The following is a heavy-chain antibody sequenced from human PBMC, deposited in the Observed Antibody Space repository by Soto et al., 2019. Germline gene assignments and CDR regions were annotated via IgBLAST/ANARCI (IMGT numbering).Heavy chain of an antibody. D-gene: IGHD4-17*01. CDR3: ASEDDYGDSGVAFDI. CDR2: IYYSGST. J-gene: IGHJ3*02. Sequence: SETLSLTCTVSGGSISSGGYYWSWIRQHPGKGLEWIGYIYYSGSTYYNPSLKSRVTISVDTSKNQFSLKLSSVTAADTAVYYCASEDDYGDSGVAFDIWGQGTMVTVSS. CDR1: GGSISSGGYY. V-gene: IGHV4-31*03.